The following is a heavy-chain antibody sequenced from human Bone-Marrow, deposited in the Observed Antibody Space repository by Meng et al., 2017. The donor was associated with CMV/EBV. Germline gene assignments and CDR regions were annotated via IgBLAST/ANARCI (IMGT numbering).Heavy chain of an antibody. D-gene: IGHD4-11*01. CDR2: ISYGGSTK. J-gene: IGHJ3*02. CDR3: ARVFSTTVDAFDT. Sequence: GGSLRLSCAARGFTSSSYAMHWVRQAPGKGLEWVAVISYGGSTKYHEASVKGRFTISRDNPKNTVYLQMSSLRAEDTVVYYCARVFSTTVDAFDTWGQGTVVTVSS. CDR1: GFTSSSYA. V-gene: IGHV3-30-3*01.